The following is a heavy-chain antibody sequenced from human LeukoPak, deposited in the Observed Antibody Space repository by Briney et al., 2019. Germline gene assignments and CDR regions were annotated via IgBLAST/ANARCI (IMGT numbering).Heavy chain of an antibody. CDR1: GFTFSNYN. J-gene: IGHJ4*02. Sequence: GGSLRLSCAASGFTFSNYNMNWVRQAPGKGLEWVSSISYSSSYIYYADSVKGRFTISRDNAKNSLYLQMNSLRAEETAVYYCARIAVTYTFDYWGQGTLVTVSS. V-gene: IGHV3-21*01. CDR3: ARIAVTYTFDY. D-gene: IGHD4-17*01. CDR2: ISYSSSYI.